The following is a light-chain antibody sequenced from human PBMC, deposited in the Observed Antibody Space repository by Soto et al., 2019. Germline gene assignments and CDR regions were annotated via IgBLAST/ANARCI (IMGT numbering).Light chain of an antibody. CDR1: GNDVGAYNY. Sequence: QSALTQPRSVSGSPGQSVTISCTGTGNDVGAYNYVSWYQQHPGRPPKLIIYDVANRPSGVSNHFSGSKSGSTASLIISRLQTDDEADYYCVSYRASNTYVVGCGTTV. CDR3: VSYRASNTYV. V-gene: IGLV2-11*01. J-gene: IGLJ1*01. CDR2: DVA.